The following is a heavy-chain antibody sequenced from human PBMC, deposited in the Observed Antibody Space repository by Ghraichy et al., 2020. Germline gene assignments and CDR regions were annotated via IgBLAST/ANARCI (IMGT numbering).Heavy chain of an antibody. J-gene: IGHJ2*01. V-gene: IGHV3-23*01. D-gene: IGHD1-26*01. CDR2: VSGSGGGT. CDR3: AKGRGATFNWYFDL. CDR1: GFTFTRYA. Sequence: GESLNISCSASGFTFTRYAMNWVRQAPGKGLEWISAVSGSGGGTYFADPVKGRFTISRDNSKNTVYLQMDNLRAGDTAVYYCAKGRGATFNWYFDLWGRGTLGAVSS.